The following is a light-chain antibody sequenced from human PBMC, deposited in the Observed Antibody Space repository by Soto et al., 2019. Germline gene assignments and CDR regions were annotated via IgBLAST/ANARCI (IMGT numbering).Light chain of an antibody. J-gene: IGKJ5*01. CDR1: QSVSSN. CDR2: GTS. Sequence: EIVLTQSPGTLSLSPGERATLSCRASQSVSSNYLAWYQQKPGQAPRLLIYGTSTRATGIPARFSGSGSGTDFTLTISSLQSEDFAVYYCQQYNNWPPITFGQGTRLEIK. V-gene: IGKV3-15*01. CDR3: QQYNNWPPIT.